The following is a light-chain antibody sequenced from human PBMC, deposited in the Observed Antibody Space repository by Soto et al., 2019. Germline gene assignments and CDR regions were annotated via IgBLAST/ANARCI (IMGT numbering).Light chain of an antibody. J-gene: IGLJ1*01. Sequence: QSVLTQPPSASGTPGQRVTISCSGSSSNIGSNTVNWYQQLSGTAPKLLIYSNDQRPSGVPDRFSGSKSGTSASLAISGLQSEDEADYYCAAWDDTLNGDVFGAGTKLTVL. CDR3: AAWDDTLNGDV. CDR2: SND. V-gene: IGLV1-44*01. CDR1: SSNIGSNT.